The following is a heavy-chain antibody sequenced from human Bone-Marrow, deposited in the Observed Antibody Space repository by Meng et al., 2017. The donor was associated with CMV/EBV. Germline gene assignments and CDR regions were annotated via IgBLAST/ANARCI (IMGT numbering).Heavy chain of an antibody. V-gene: IGHV1-2*02. Sequence: ASVKVSCKASGYTFTDYYMHWVRQAPGQGLEWMGWINPNSGGTNYAQKFQGRVTMTRDTSISTAYMELSRLRSDDTAVYYCARVVPASIPHYYYGMDVWGQGTTVTVSS. CDR1: GYTFTDYY. J-gene: IGHJ6*02. CDR2: INPNSGGT. D-gene: IGHD2-2*01. CDR3: ARVVPASIPHYYYGMDV.